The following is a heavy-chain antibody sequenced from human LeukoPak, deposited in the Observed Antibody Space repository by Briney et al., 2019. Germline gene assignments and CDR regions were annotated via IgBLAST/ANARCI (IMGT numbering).Heavy chain of an antibody. J-gene: IGHJ6*03. CDR1: GGTFSSYA. CDR3: ARGPVNSNYGNHYYYYMDV. Sequence: SVKVSCKASGGTFSSYAISWVRQAPGQGLEWMGGIIPIFGTANYAQKFQGRVTMTTDTSTSTAYTELRSLRSDDTAVYYCARGPVNSNYGNHYYYYMDVWGKGTTVTVSS. D-gene: IGHD4-11*01. V-gene: IGHV1-69*05. CDR2: IIPIFGTA.